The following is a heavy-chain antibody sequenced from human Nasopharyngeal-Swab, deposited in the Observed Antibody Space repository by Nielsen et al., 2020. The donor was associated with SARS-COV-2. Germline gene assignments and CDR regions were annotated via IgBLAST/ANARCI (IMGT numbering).Heavy chain of an antibody. CDR2: IYSGGST. Sequence: CVRLRPGKGLEWVSVIYSGGSTYYADSVKGRFTISRDNSKNTLYLQMNSLRAEDTAVYYCARVRYYYYGMDVWGQGTTVTVSS. J-gene: IGHJ6*02. CDR3: ARVRYYYYGMDV. V-gene: IGHV3-53*01.